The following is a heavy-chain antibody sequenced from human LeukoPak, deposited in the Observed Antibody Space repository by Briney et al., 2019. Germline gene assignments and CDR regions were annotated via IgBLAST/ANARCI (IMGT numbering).Heavy chain of an antibody. V-gene: IGHV3-23*01. CDR1: GFTFSSYA. Sequence: GGSVRLSCAASGFTFSSYAMRWVRQAPGKGLEWVSAISGSGGSTYYADSVKGRFTISRDNSKNTLYLQMNSLRAEDTAVYYCAKGSGVVVAATPVDFDYWGQGTLVTVSS. J-gene: IGHJ4*02. CDR2: ISGSGGST. CDR3: AKGSGVVVAATPVDFDY. D-gene: IGHD2-15*01.